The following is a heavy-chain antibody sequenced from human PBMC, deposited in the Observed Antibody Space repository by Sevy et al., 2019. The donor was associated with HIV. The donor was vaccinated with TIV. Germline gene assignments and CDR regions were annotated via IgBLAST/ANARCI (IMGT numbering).Heavy chain of an antibody. CDR3: ARDVARFLEWYYSYYFDS. Sequence: SETLSLTCAVYGGSFSGHSWTWIRQAPGRGLEWIGSINHSGATKYNPSLKSRVTLSSDTSKNQVSLRLTCLTTADTAVYYCARDVARFLEWYYSYYFDSWGQGTRVTVSS. CDR1: GGSFSGHS. D-gene: IGHD3-3*01. J-gene: IGHJ4*02. V-gene: IGHV4-34*01. CDR2: INHSGAT.